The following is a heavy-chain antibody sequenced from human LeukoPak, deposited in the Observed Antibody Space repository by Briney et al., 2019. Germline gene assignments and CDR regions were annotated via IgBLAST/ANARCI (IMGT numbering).Heavy chain of an antibody. D-gene: IGHD2-2*01. CDR1: GFTFSSYA. CDR3: AKDRYCSSTTCSRYFDY. V-gene: IGHV3-23*01. CDR2: ISLIGGST. Sequence: GGSLRLSCAAPGFTFSSYAMSWVRQAPGKGLEWVSAISLIGGSTHYADSVKGRFTISRDNSMNTLYLQMNSLSAEDTAVYYCAKDRYCSSTTCSRYFDYWGQGTLVAVPS. J-gene: IGHJ4*02.